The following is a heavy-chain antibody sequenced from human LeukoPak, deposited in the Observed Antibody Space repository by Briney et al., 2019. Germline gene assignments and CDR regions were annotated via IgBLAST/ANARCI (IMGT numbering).Heavy chain of an antibody. J-gene: IGHJ4*02. D-gene: IGHD5-18*01. CDR3: ARGSGKGIQLWLTPHYDFDY. CDR1: GYTFTSYD. V-gene: IGHV1-8*01. Sequence: GASVKVSCKASGYTFTSYDIHWVRQATGQGLEWMGWMNPKSGKTGYAQKFQGRVTMTRNTPISTAYMELSSLRSEDTAVYYCARGSGKGIQLWLTPHYDFDYWGQGTLVTVSS. CDR2: MNPKSGKT.